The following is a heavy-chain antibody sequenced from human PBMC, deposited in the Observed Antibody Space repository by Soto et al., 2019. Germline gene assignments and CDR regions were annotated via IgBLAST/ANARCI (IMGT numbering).Heavy chain of an antibody. CDR1: GYTFSNYW. CDR2: IHRGDSET. Sequence: EVQLVQSGAEVKKPGESLKISCTGSGYTFSNYWIGWLRQMPGKGLEWMGIIHRGDSETRYSPSFQGQVTVSADKSISTAYLQWSSLKASDTAIYYCARSYSSIWPPDYWGQGTLVTVSS. J-gene: IGHJ4*02. D-gene: IGHD6-13*01. V-gene: IGHV5-51*03. CDR3: ARSYSSIWPPDY.